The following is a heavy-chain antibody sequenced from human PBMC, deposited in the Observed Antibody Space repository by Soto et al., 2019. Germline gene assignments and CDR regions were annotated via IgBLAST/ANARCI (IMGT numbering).Heavy chain of an antibody. CDR2: ISSSGITI. V-gene: IGHV3-11*01. J-gene: IGHJ3*02. D-gene: IGHD3-10*01. Sequence: PGGSLRLSCAASGFTFSDYYMSWIRQAPGKGLEWVSYISSSGITICYADSVKGRFTSSRDNAKNSQYLQMNSLRAEDTAVYYCGREAITMVRGVIIGAFDIWGQGTMVTV. CDR3: GREAITMVRGVIIGAFDI. CDR1: GFTFSDYY.